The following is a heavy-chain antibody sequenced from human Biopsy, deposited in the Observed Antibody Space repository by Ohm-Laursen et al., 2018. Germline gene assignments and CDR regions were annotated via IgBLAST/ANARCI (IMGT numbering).Heavy chain of an antibody. CDR2: IYPGGST. J-gene: IGHJ3*01. CDR1: GGDINNYY. CDR3: ASVVLGPTNDAFDL. V-gene: IGHV4-4*07. Sequence: SETLSLTCSVSGGDINNYYWSWIRQPAGKGLEWIGRIYPGGSTNYNPFLKSRVTMSVDTSKKQLSLRLRSVTAADTAMYYCASVVLGPTNDAFDLWGQGTMVGVSS. D-gene: IGHD3-22*01.